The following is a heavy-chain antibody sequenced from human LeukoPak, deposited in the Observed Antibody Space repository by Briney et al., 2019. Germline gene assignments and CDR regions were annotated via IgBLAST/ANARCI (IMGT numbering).Heavy chain of an antibody. J-gene: IGHJ3*02. D-gene: IGHD3-10*01. Sequence: SETLSLTCTVSGGSISSSSYYWGWIRQPPGKGLEWIGSIYYSGSTYYNPSLKSRVTISVDTSKNQFSLKLSSVTAADTAVYYCASPMVWGVMSFGAFDIWGQGTMVTVSS. CDR3: ASPMVWGVMSFGAFDI. V-gene: IGHV4-39*01. CDR2: IYYSGST. CDR1: GGSISSSSYY.